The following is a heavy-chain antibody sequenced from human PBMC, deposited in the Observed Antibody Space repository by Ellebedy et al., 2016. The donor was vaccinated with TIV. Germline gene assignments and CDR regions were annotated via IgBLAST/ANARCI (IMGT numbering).Heavy chain of an antibody. D-gene: IGHD3-10*01. V-gene: IGHV1-18*01. CDR3: ARGTRSGLLNNWFDP. Sequence: AASVKVSCNASCYTFTSYGISWVRQAPGQGLEWMGWISAYNGNTNYAQKLQGRVTMTTDTSTSTAYMELRSLRSDDTAVYYCARGTRSGLLNNWFDPWGQGTLVTVSS. CDR2: ISAYNGNT. CDR1: CYTFTSYG. J-gene: IGHJ5*02.